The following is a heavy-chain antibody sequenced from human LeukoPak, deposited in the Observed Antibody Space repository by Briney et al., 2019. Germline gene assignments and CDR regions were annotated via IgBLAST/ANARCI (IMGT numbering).Heavy chain of an antibody. D-gene: IGHD6-6*01. CDR3: GRVGGRSKAAKGDAFDI. Sequence: PGGSLGLSCAASGFTFSSYSMNWVRQAPGKGLEWVSSISSGSTYVYYADSVQGRFTISRDNAQSSMYLQMNSLRAEDTAVYYCGRVGGRSKAAKGDAFDIWGQGTMVVVSS. J-gene: IGHJ3*02. V-gene: IGHV3-21*01. CDR1: GFTFSSYS. CDR2: ISSGSTYV.